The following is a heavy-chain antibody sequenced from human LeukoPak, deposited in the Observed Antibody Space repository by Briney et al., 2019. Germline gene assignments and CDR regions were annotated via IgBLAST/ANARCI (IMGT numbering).Heavy chain of an antibody. CDR2: MNPNSGNT. CDR3: ARSAQGYCSSTSCYRDAFDI. J-gene: IGHJ3*02. V-gene: IGHV1-8*01. Sequence: ASVKVSCKASGYTFTSYDINWVRQATGQGLEWMGWMNPNSGNTGYAQKFQGRVTMTRNTSISTAYMELSSLRSEDTAVYYCARSAQGYCSSTSCYRDAFDIWGQGTMVTVSS. CDR1: GYTFTSYD. D-gene: IGHD2-2*02.